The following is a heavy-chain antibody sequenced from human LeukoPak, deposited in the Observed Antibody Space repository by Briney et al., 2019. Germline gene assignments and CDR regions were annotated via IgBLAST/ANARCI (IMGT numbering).Heavy chain of an antibody. CDR1: GYDFITYA. CDR2: INPYHGRT. V-gene: IGHV1-18*01. CDR3: ARDRIAAGVLDF. J-gene: IGHJ4*02. Sequence: ASVKVSCKASGYDFITYAFSWVCQAPGQGLEWMAWINPYHGRTIYSQKFKARVTLTTDTSTNTAHMELTSLTSDDTAVYFCARDRIAAGVLDFWGQGTLVTVSS. D-gene: IGHD6-13*01.